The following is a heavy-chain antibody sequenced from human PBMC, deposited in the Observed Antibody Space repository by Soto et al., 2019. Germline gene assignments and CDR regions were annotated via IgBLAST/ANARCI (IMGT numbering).Heavy chain of an antibody. Sequence: EDPLVESGGGLVTPGGSLRLSCAASGFSFDTYNMNWVRQAPGKGLEWVSSISSGRPDIFYADSVRGRFTISRDDAKSSLVLQMNSLRADDTAVCYWAIYQFVIAAGDFDLWGQGTLVTVSS. D-gene: IGHD6-19*01. CDR3: AIYQFVIAAGDFDL. CDR2: ISSGRPDI. V-gene: IGHV3-21*06. J-gene: IGHJ4*02. CDR1: GFSFDTYN.